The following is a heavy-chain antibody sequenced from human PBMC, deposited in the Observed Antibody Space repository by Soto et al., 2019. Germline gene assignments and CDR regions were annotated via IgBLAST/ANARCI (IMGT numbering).Heavy chain of an antibody. D-gene: IGHD3-22*01. Sequence: ASVKVSCKASGYTFTSYGMHWVRQAPGQGLEWMGLINPSGGSTSYAQKFQGRVTMTRDTSTSTAYMELRSLRSEDTAVYYCARDQMLNYYYVSSGYWFPDAFDIWGQGTLVTVSS. J-gene: IGHJ3*02. CDR3: ARDQMLNYYYVSSGYWFPDAFDI. CDR1: GYTFTSYG. V-gene: IGHV1-46*01. CDR2: INPSGGST.